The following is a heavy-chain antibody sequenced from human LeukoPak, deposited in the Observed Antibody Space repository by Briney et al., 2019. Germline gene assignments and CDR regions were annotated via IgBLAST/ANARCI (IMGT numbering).Heavy chain of an antibody. CDR2: ISSSSSYI. J-gene: IGHJ4*02. CDR3: ASAAPSSWYSEH. CDR1: GFTFSSYS. V-gene: IGHV3-21*01. Sequence: PGGSLRLSCAASGFTFSSYSMNWVRQAPGKGLEWVSSISSSSSYIYYADSVKGRFTISRDNAKNSLYLQMNSLRAEDTAVYHCASAAPSSWYSEHWGQGTLVTVSS. D-gene: IGHD6-13*01.